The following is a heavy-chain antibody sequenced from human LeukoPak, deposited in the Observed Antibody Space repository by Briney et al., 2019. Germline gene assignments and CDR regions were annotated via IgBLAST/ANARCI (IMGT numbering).Heavy chain of an antibody. V-gene: IGHV2-70*01. J-gene: IGHJ6*02. Sequence: GPALMNPTPTLTLTRTFSGFSLSTSGMCVSWILQPPVKAFEWLALIDWDDDKYYSTSLKTRLTISKDTSKNQVVLTMTNMDPVDTATYYCARDIVVVVAATPYYYGMDVWGQGTTVPVSS. CDR3: ARDIVVVVAATPYYYGMDV. D-gene: IGHD2-15*01. CDR2: IDWDDDK. CDR1: GFSLSTSGMC.